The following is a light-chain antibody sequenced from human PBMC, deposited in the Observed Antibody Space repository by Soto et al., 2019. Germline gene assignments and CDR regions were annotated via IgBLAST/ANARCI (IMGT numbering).Light chain of an antibody. CDR1: QTVFSSY. J-gene: IGKJ4*01. Sequence: EIVLTQSPGTLSLSPGERATLSCRPSQTVFSSYLAWYQQKPGQAPRLLIYGASSRATGIPERFSGSGSGTDFTLTINRLEPEDFAVYYCQQYVTSPTFGGGTKVEIK. CDR2: GAS. V-gene: IGKV3-20*01. CDR3: QQYVTSPT.